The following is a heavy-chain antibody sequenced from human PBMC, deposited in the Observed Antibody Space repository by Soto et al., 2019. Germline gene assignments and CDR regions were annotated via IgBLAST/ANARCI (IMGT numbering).Heavy chain of an antibody. CDR3: ASARPFGGVIVFDY. J-gene: IGHJ4*02. CDR1: GGSISSGDYY. D-gene: IGHD3-16*02. CDR2: IYYSGST. Sequence: SETLSLTCTVSGGSISSGDYYWSWIRQPPGKGLEWIGYIYYSGSTYFNPSLKSRVTISVDTSKKQFSLKLSSVTAADTAVYYCASARPFGGVIVFDYWGLGNLVSVSS. V-gene: IGHV4-30-4*01.